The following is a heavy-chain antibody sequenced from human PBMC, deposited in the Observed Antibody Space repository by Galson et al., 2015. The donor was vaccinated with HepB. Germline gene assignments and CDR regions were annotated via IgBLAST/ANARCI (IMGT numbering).Heavy chain of an antibody. D-gene: IGHD2-2*01. CDR2: ISGSGGST. V-gene: IGHV3-23*01. Sequence: SLRLSCAASGFTFSSYAMSWVRQAPGKGLEWVSAISGSGGSTYYADSVKGRFTISRDNSKNTLYLQMNSLRAEDTAVYYCAKDLCSTSCYDHGTDVWGQGTTVTVSS. CDR3: AKDLCSTSCYDHGTDV. CDR1: GFTFSSYA. J-gene: IGHJ6*02.